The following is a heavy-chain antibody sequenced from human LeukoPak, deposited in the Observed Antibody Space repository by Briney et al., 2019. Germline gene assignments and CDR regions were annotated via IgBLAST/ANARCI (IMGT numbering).Heavy chain of an antibody. CDR2: IIPIFGTA. CDR1: GYTFTDYY. D-gene: IGHD3-16*02. Sequence: VASVKVSCKASGYTFTDYYIHWVRQAPGQGLEWMGGIIPIFGTANYAQKFQGRVTITADESTSTAYMELSSLRSEDTAVYYCARVIEQNYYYYGMDVWGQGTTVTVSS. V-gene: IGHV1-69*13. CDR3: ARVIEQNYYYYGMDV. J-gene: IGHJ6*02.